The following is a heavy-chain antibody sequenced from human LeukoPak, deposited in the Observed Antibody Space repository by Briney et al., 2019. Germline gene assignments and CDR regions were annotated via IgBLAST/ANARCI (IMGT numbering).Heavy chain of an antibody. CDR3: ARGDYGDSNF. CDR2: NYNRGGA. V-gene: IGHV4-59*01. CDR1: GGSIGDYY. Sequence: SETLSLTRTVSGGSIGDYYWSCLRQPPGKTLEWIWYNYNRGGAKANPSLKRRVTLSVDTAKNQFSLRLTSVTAADKAVYFCARGDYGDSNFWGRGILVTVSS. J-gene: IGHJ4*02. D-gene: IGHD4-17*01.